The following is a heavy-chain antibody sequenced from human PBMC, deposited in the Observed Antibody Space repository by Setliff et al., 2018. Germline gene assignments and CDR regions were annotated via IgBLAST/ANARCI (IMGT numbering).Heavy chain of an antibody. D-gene: IGHD3-22*01. CDR3: ARGNFYYCAHETAGGWFDP. Sequence: GESLKISCAASGFVFSTYDMNWVRQAPGKGLEWVSSISHSNTYIYYADSVKGRFTISRDNATNSLYLQMNSLRAEDTAVYYCARGNFYYCAHETAGGWFDPWGQGTLVTVSS. CDR2: ISHSNTYI. J-gene: IGHJ5*02. V-gene: IGHV3-21*01. CDR1: GFVFSTYD.